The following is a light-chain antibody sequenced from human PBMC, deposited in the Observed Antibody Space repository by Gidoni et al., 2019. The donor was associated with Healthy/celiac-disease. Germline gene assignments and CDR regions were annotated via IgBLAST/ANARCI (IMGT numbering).Light chain of an antibody. CDR2: DNN. CDR3: GTWDSSMSAVV. Sequence: QSVLTQPPSVSAAPGQKVTIPCSGSRSNIGNNYVSWYQQPPGTAPKLLIYDNNQRPAGFPDRFSGTKSGTSATLGITGLQTGDEADYYCGTWDSSMSAVVFGGGTKLTVL. CDR1: RSNIGNNY. J-gene: IGLJ2*01. V-gene: IGLV1-51*01.